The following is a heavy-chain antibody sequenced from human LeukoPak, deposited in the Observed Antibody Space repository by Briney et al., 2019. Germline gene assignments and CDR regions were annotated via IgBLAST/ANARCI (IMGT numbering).Heavy chain of an antibody. D-gene: IGHD4-17*01. CDR2: IYTSGST. V-gene: IGHV4-4*07. J-gene: IGHJ2*01. CDR3: ARSFRRATVTTRYWYFAL. CDR1: GGSISSYY. Sequence: KPSETLSLTCTAAGGSISSYYWSWIRQPAGKGLEWIGRIYTSGSTNYNPSLKSRVTMSVDTSKNQFSLKLSSVTAADTAVYYCARSFRRATVTTRYWYFALWGRGTLVTVSS.